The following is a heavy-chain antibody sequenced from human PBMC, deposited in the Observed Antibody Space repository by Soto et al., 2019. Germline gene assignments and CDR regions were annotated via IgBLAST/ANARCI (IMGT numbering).Heavy chain of an antibody. CDR3: ARATAVADEIVYGLDV. CDR2: IHHSGST. J-gene: IGHJ6*02. D-gene: IGHD2-21*02. V-gene: IGHV4-4*02. CDR1: GDSISRRNW. Sequence: QVQLQESGPGLVKPSGTLSLSCAVSGDSISRRNWWSWVRQSPGQGLEWIGEIHHSGSTNYNLSLKRRVTISIYKSKNLFSRSLTSVTSADTAVYYCARATAVADEIVYGLDVWGQGTAVTVSS.